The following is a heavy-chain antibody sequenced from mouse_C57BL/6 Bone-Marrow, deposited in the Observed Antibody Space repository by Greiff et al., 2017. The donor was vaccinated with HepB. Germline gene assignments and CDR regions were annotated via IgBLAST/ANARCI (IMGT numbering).Heavy chain of an antibody. CDR3: ARDLGIYYYGTAMDY. CDR1: GFTFSSYA. J-gene: IGHJ4*01. Sequence: EVHLVESGGGLVKPGGSLKLSCAASGFTFSSYAMSWVRQTPEKRLEWVATISDGGSYTYYPDNVKGRFTISRDNAKNNRYLQMSHLKSEDTAMYYCARDLGIYYYGTAMDYWGQGTSVTVSS. V-gene: IGHV5-4*01. D-gene: IGHD1-1*01. CDR2: ISDGGSYT.